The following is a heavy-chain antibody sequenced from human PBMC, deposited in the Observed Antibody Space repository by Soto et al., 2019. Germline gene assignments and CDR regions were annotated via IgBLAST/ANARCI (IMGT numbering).Heavy chain of an antibody. V-gene: IGHV1-18*04. Sequence: QVQLVQSGAEVKKPGASVKVSCKASGYDFSSYGISWVRQAPGQGLEWMGWISASNGNRDYAQQFQGRVTMTSDTSRTTAYMELRSLRSDDTAVYYCVRDPQRNDYCGQVTLVNVSS. CDR2: ISASNGNR. J-gene: IGHJ4*02. CDR3: VRDPQRNDY. CDR1: GYDFSSYG. D-gene: IGHD2-2*01.